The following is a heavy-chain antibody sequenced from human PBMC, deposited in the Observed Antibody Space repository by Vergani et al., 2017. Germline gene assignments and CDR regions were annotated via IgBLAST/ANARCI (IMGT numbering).Heavy chain of an antibody. D-gene: IGHD5-12*01. CDR2: IRRRSAHYAT. J-gene: IGHJ3*01. V-gene: IGHV3-73*01. Sequence: EVQLMESGGGWAQPGGSLRLSCAASGFVFSESPIHWVRQVPGKGLEWLGHIRRRSAHYATACGPSLIGRASISRDDSTHTAYLQLSSLGTDDTAIYFCPKGRVYYHDSDGHGYDPYTGIDLWGQGTVVTVSS. CDR3: PKGRVYYHDSDGHGYDPYTGIDL. CDR1: GFVFSESP.